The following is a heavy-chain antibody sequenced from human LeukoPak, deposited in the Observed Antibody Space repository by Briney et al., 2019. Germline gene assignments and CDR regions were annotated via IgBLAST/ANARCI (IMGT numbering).Heavy chain of an antibody. J-gene: IGHJ5*02. D-gene: IGHD2-15*01. V-gene: IGHV3-33*01. CDR2: IWYDGSNK. CDR1: EFTFSSYG. CDR3: ARAGCSGGSCYSGFWFDP. Sequence: PGGSLRLSCAASEFTFSSYGMHWVRQAPGKGLEWVAVIWYDGSNKYYADSVKGRFTISRDNSKNTLYLQMNSLRAEDTAVYYCARAGCSGGSCYSGFWFDPWGQGTLVTVSS.